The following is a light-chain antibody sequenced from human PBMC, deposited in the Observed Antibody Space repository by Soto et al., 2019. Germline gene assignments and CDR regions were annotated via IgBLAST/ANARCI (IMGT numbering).Light chain of an antibody. CDR3: QHYNDRPLT. CDR1: QSVVTN. V-gene: IGKV3-15*01. Sequence: EKVMTQSPATLPVSPGERVTLSCRASQSVVTNLAWYQQKPGQAPRLLISGASTRATGIPDRFIGSGSGTEFTLTITSLQSEDFAVYYCQHYNDRPLTFGQGTKVEIK. J-gene: IGKJ1*01. CDR2: GAS.